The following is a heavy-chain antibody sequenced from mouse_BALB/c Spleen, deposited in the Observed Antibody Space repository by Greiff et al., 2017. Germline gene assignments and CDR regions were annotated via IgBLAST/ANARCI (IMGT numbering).Heavy chain of an antibody. V-gene: IGHV1-14*01. CDR1: GYTFTSYV. Sequence: VHVKQSGPELVKPGASVKMSCKASGYTFTSYVMHWVKQKPGQGLEWIGYINPYNDGTKYNEKFKGKATLTSDKSSSTAYMELSSLTSEDSAVYYCARHYYGSSSWYFDVWGAGTTVTVSS. CDR2: INPYNDGT. CDR3: ARHYYGSSSWYFDV. J-gene: IGHJ1*01. D-gene: IGHD1-1*01.